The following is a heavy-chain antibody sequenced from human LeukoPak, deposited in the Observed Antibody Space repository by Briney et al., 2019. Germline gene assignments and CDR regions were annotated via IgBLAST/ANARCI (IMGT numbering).Heavy chain of an antibody. J-gene: IGHJ5*02. CDR1: GDSISRNNYF. D-gene: IGHD3-10*01. CDR2: ISGSGGNT. CDR3: AKGPAMVRGTFDP. V-gene: IGHV3-23*01. Sequence: ETLSLTCTISGDSISRNNYFWGWIRQPPGKGLEWVSGISGSGGNTYYADSVKGRFTISRDYSKNTLYPQMNSLRTEETAVYYCAKGPAMVRGTFDPWGQGTLVTVSS.